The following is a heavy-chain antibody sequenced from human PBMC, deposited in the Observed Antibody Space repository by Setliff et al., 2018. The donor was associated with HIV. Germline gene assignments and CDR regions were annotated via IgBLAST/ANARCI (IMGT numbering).Heavy chain of an antibody. CDR3: ARDRGTGWYGYFQH. CDR1: GGSIDNYY. Sequence: KSSETLSLTCNVSGGSIDNYYYTWVRQPPGKGPEWIGNMYSDEKGVISNKNPSLKSRVVMYLDRTKNEFSLNLMSATTADTAIYYCARDRGTGWYGYFQHWGQGSPVTVSS. J-gene: IGHJ1*01. V-gene: IGHV4-59*01. CDR2: MYSDEKGVIS. D-gene: IGHD6-19*01.